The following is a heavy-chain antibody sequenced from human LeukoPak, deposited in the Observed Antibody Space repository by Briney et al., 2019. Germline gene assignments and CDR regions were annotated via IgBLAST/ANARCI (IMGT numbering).Heavy chain of an antibody. V-gene: IGHV3-30-3*01. CDR2: ISYVGSNK. D-gene: IGHD3-22*01. CDR1: GFTFSSYA. CDR3: ARDGGYDSSGYYPDY. J-gene: IGHJ4*02. Sequence: PGRSLRLSCAASGFTFSSYAMHWVRQAPGKGLEWVAVISYVGSNKYYADSVKGRFTISRDNSKNTLYLQMNSLRAEDTAVYYCARDGGYDSSGYYPDYWGQGTLVTVSS.